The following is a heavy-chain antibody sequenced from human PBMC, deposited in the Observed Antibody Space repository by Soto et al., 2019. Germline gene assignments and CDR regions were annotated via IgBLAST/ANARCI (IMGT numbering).Heavy chain of an antibody. V-gene: IGHV4-34*01. CDR2: INHSGST. CDR1: GGSFSGYY. J-gene: IGHJ5*02. Sequence: LSLTCAVYGGSFSGYYWSWIRQPPGKGLEWIGEINHSGSTNYNPSLKSRVTISVDTSKNQCSLKLSSVTAADTAVYYCSRYYLSIAARWLDPWGQGTLVTVSS. CDR3: SRYYLSIAARWLDP. D-gene: IGHD6-6*01.